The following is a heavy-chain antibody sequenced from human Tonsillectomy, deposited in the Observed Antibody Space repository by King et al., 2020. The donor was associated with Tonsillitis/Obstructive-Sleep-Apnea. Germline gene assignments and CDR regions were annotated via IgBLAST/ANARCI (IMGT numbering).Heavy chain of an antibody. D-gene: IGHD3-22*01. CDR1: GFTFSNAW. J-gene: IGHJ4*02. CDR2: IKSKTDGGTT. V-gene: IGHV3-15*07. CDR3: TRHIRGYQGFDY. Sequence: QLVQSGGGLVKPGGSLRLSCAASGFTFSNAWMNWVRQAPGKGLEWVGRIKSKTDGGTTDYAAPVKGRFTSSRDDSKNTLYLQMNSLKTEDTAVYYCTRHIRGYQGFDYWGQGTLVTVSS.